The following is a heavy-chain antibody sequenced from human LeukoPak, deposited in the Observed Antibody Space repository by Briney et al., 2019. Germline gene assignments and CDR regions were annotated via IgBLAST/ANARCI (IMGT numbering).Heavy chain of an antibody. CDR1: GFPFSSYW. Sequence: SGGSLRLSCAASGFPFSSYWMHWVRKVPGKGLLWVSRINSDGSATIYADSVRGRFTISRDSAKNTLYLQMSGLRVEDTAVYHCASDSPYYGMDVWGQGTTVTVSS. CDR3: ASDSPYYGMDV. J-gene: IGHJ6*02. CDR2: INSDGSAT. V-gene: IGHV3-74*01.